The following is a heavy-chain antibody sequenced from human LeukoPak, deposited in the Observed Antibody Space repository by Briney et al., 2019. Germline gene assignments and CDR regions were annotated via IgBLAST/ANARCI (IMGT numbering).Heavy chain of an antibody. J-gene: IGHJ4*02. CDR2: ISGSGGST. V-gene: IGHV3-23*01. CDR1: GFTFSSYA. Sequence: GGSLRLSCAASGFTFSSYAMGWVRQAPGKGLEWVSAISGSGGSTYYADSVKGRFTISRDNSKNTLYLQMNSLRAEDTAVYYCAKDVGRYCSGGSCTPLYYWGQGTLVTVSS. D-gene: IGHD2-15*01. CDR3: AKDVGRYCSGGSCTPLYY.